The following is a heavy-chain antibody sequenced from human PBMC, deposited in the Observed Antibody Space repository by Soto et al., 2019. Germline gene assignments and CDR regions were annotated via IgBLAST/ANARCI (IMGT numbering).Heavy chain of an antibody. J-gene: IGHJ6*02. V-gene: IGHV5-51*01. CDR1: GYSFTSYW. D-gene: IGHD6-25*01. Sequence: GESLKISCKGSGYSFTSYWIGWVRQMPGKGLEWMGIIYPGDSDTRYSPSFQGQVTISADKSISTAYLQWSSLKASDTAMYYCARLPPSIAARYYYYGMDVWGQGTTVTVSS. CDR2: IYPGDSDT. CDR3: ARLPPSIAARYYYYGMDV.